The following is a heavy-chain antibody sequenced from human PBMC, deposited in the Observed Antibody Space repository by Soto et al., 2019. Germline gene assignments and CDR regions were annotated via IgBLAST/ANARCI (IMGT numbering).Heavy chain of an antibody. CDR1: GGSISSYY. CDR3: ARGQTRPFSGSWATFDY. J-gene: IGHJ4*02. V-gene: IGHV4-59*01. D-gene: IGHD5-12*01. CDR2: IYYSGNT. Sequence: QVQLQESGPGLVKSSETLSLTCTVSGGSISSYYWSWIRQPPGKGLEWIGYIYYSGNTNYNPSLKSRVTMSVDTSTNQFSLKLNSVTAADTAVYYCARGQTRPFSGSWATFDYWGQGTLVTVSS.